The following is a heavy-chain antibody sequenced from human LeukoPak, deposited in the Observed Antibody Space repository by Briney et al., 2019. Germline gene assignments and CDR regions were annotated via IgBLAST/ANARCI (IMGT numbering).Heavy chain of an antibody. J-gene: IGHJ4*02. CDR1: GFTFSSFW. D-gene: IGHD3-9*01. CDR3: ARGTILNGYYHFDY. CDR2: TNSDRTTT. Sequence: GGSLRLSCAASGFTFSSFWMHWVRQAPGKGLEWVSRTNSDRTTTIYADSVRGRFTVSGDNAKNTLYLQMNSVRAEDTAVYYCARGTILNGYYHFDYWGQGTLVTVSS. V-gene: IGHV3-74*01.